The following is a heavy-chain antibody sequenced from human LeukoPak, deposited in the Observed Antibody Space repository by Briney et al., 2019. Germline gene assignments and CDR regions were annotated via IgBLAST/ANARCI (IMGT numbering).Heavy chain of an antibody. D-gene: IGHD5-12*01. CDR2: ISQDVSHK. CDR3: ARVGYNGWNFEN. CDR1: GFTFSSYG. V-gene: IGHV3-7*01. J-gene: IGHJ4*02. Sequence: PGGSLRLSCAASGFTFSSYGMSWVRQAPGKGLQSVAYISQDVSHKYYVDSVKGRFTISRDNAKNSLHLEMNSLRAEDTALYYCARVGYNGWNFENWGQGTLVTVSS.